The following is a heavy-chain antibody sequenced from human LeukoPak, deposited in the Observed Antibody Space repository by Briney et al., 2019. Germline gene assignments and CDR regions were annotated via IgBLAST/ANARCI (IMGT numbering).Heavy chain of an antibody. D-gene: IGHD3-3*01. V-gene: IGHV3-66*01. CDR2: IYSGGST. CDR3: AREYYDFWSGYPYFDY. Sequence: GGSLRFSCAASGFTVSSNYMSWVRQAPGKGLEWVSVIYSGGSTYYADSVKGRFTISRDNSKNTLYLQMNSLRAEDTAVYYCAREYYDFWSGYPYFDYWGQGTLVTVSS. J-gene: IGHJ4*02. CDR1: GFTVSSNY.